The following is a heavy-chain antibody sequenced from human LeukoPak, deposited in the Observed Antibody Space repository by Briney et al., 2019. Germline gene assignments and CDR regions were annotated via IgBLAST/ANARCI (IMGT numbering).Heavy chain of an antibody. V-gene: IGHV3-23*01. Sequence: GGTLSLSCAASGFTFNSYAMSWVRQAPGKGLEWVSTFSGSGGGTSYADSVKGRFTISRDNSKNTLYLQMNSLRAGDTAVYFCAKDAIRAVAGVGASVFFDYWGQGTLVTVSS. CDR1: GFTFNSYA. CDR3: AKDAIRAVAGVGASVFFDY. CDR2: FSGSGGGT. J-gene: IGHJ4*02. D-gene: IGHD6-19*01.